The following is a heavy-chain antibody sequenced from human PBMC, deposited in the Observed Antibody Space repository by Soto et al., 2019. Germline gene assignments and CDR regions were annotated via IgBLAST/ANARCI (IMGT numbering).Heavy chain of an antibody. J-gene: IGHJ4*02. Sequence: EVQLVESGGGLVQPGGSLRLSCAASGFTFSSYSMNWVRQAPGKGLEWVSYISSSSSTMYYADSVKGRFTIPRDNAKNSLYLQMNSLRDEDTAVYYCARDPRGSYPFDYWGQGTLVTVSS. D-gene: IGHD1-26*01. CDR2: ISSSSSTM. V-gene: IGHV3-48*02. CDR1: GFTFSSYS. CDR3: ARDPRGSYPFDY.